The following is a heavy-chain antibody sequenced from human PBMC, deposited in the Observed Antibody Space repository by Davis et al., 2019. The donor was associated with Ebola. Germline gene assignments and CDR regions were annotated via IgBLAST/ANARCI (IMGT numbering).Heavy chain of an antibody. CDR1: GFTFTNYG. V-gene: IGHV3-30*02. CDR3: AKDREYGSGSFLDY. CDR2: VRSHGSDD. Sequence: GESLKISCAASGFTFTNYGMHWVRQAPGRGLEWVAFVRSHGSDDHYADSVKGRFTISRDNSKNTLYLHMNSLRAEDTAVYYCAKDREYGSGSFLDYWGQGTLVTVSS. J-gene: IGHJ4*02. D-gene: IGHD1-26*01.